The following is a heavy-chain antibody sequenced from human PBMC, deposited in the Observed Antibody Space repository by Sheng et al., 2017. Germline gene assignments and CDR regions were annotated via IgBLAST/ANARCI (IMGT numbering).Heavy chain of an antibody. Sequence: EVQLVESGGGLVKPGGSLRLSCAASGFTFNTYTMNWVRQAPGKGLEWVSSISGSRSYISYADSVKGRFTISRDNAKNSLYLQMNSLRADDTALYYCARGESGSQPGDYWGQGTLVTVSS. CDR1: GFTFNTYT. J-gene: IGHJ4*02. D-gene: IGHD1-26*01. CDR2: ISGSRSYI. V-gene: IGHV3-21*01. CDR3: ARGESGSQPGDY.